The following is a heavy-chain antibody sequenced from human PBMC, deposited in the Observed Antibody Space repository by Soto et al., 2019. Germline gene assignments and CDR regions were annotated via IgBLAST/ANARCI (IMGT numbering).Heavy chain of an antibody. CDR1: GFTFIGYW. CDR3: ARDGSMVRERWFDP. Sequence: EVQLVESGGGVVQPGGSLRLSCAASGFTFIGYWMHWVRQGPGQGPVWVARINNDGIDTTYADSVKGRFTISRDNTKNMVYLEMNSLRADDTAVYYCARDGSMVRERWFDPWGQGTLVTVSS. D-gene: IGHD3-10*01. V-gene: IGHV3-74*03. CDR2: INNDGIDT. J-gene: IGHJ5*02.